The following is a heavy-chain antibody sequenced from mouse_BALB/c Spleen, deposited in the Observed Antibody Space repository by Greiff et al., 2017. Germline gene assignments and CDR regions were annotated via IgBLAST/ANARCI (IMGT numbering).Heavy chain of an antibody. CDR2: IWAGGST. CDR1: GFSLTSYG. V-gene: IGHV2-9*02. Sequence: QVQLQQSGPGLVAPSQSLSITCTVSGFSLTSYGVHWVRQPPGKGLEWLGVIWAGGSTNYNSALMSRLSISKDNSKSQVFLKMNSLQTDDTAMYYCAREDYYGSFAMDYWGQGTSVTVSS. D-gene: IGHD1-1*01. J-gene: IGHJ4*01. CDR3: AREDYYGSFAMDY.